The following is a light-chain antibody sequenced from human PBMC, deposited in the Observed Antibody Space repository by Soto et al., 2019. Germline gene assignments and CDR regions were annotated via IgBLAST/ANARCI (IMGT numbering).Light chain of an antibody. CDR2: DAS. Sequence: DIQMTQSPSSLSASVGDRVTITCQASQNINNYLNWYQQKPGRAPKLLIYDASNLEAGVPSRFRGSGSGTDFTLTISSLQPDDFATYYCQHGTFGQGTKVDIK. J-gene: IGKJ1*01. CDR3: QHGT. V-gene: IGKV1-33*01. CDR1: QNINNY.